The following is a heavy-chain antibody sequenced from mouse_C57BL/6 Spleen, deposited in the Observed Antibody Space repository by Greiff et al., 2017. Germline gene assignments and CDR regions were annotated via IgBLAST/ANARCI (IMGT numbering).Heavy chain of an antibody. CDR1: GFTFSSYA. J-gene: IGHJ2*01. D-gene: IGHD1-1*01. CDR3: ARVAIHYYGSSYDY. V-gene: IGHV5S21*01. CDR2: ISSGGDYI. Sequence: EVQLVESGEGLVKPGGSLKLSCAASGFTFSSYAMSWVRQTPETRLEWVAYISSGGDYIYYADTVKGRFTISRDNARNTLYLQMSSLKSEDTATYYCARVAIHYYGSSYDYWGQGTTRTVSS.